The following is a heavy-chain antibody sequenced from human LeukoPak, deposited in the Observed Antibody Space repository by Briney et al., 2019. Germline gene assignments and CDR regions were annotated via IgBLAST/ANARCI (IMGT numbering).Heavy chain of an antibody. D-gene: IGHD3-10*01. J-gene: IGHJ4*02. CDR2: IKQDGSEK. Sequence: GGSLRLSCAASGFTVSSNYMSWVRQAPGKGLEWVANIKQDGSEKYYVDSVKGRFTISRDNAKNSLYLQMNSLRAEDTAVYYCARVSMVRGVISDYWGQGTLVTVSS. CDR3: ARVSMVRGVISDY. CDR1: GFTVSSNY. V-gene: IGHV3-7*04.